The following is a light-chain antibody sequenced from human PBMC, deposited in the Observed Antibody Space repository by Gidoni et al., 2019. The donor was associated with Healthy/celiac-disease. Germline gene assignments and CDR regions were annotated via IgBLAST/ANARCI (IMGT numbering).Light chain of an antibody. Sequence: DIQMTQSPSTLSASVGDRVTITCRASQSISSWLAWYQQKTGKAPKLLIYKASSLESGVPSRFSGSGSGTEFTLTISSLQPDDFATYYCQQYNSSTWTFGQGTKVEIK. CDR2: KAS. J-gene: IGKJ1*01. CDR3: QQYNSSTWT. CDR1: QSISSW. V-gene: IGKV1-5*03.